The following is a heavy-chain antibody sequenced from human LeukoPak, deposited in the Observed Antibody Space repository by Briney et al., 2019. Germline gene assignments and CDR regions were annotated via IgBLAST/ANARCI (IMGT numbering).Heavy chain of an antibody. Sequence: GGSLRLSCAASGFTFSDYYMSWIRQAPGKGLEWVSSISTSSRYIYYADSVKGRFTISRDNSKDTLYLQMNSLRAEDTAVYFCARVGALSSSWLLYWGQGTLVTVSS. J-gene: IGHJ4*02. CDR2: ISTSSRYI. CDR3: ARVGALSSSWLLY. V-gene: IGHV3-11*06. D-gene: IGHD6-13*01. CDR1: GFTFSDYY.